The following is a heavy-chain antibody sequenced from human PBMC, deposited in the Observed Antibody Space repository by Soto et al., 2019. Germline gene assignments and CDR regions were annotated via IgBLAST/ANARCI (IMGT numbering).Heavy chain of an antibody. Sequence: EVQLVESGGGLIQPGGSLRLSCAVSGFNVRANYMSWVRQAPGKGLEWVSVIYSGGTTYSAASVKGRFIISRDISKNTLYLQMNILIAEDTAVYYCHGYGYWGQGTLVTVSS. CDR3: HGYGY. J-gene: IGHJ4*02. CDR1: GFNVRANY. D-gene: IGHD5-12*01. CDR2: IYSGGTT. V-gene: IGHV3-53*01.